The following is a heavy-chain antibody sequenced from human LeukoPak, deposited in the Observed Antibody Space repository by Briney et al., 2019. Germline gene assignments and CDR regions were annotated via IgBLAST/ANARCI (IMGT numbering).Heavy chain of an antibody. Sequence: SVKVSCKASGGTFSSYAISWVRQAPGQGLEWMGRIIPILGIANYAQKFQGRVTITADKSTSTAYMELSSLRSEDTAVYYCAREGKSSTSTRAIDYWGQGTLVTVSS. CDR1: GGTFSSYA. CDR2: IIPILGIA. J-gene: IGHJ4*02. CDR3: AREGKSSTSTRAIDY. D-gene: IGHD2-2*01. V-gene: IGHV1-69*04.